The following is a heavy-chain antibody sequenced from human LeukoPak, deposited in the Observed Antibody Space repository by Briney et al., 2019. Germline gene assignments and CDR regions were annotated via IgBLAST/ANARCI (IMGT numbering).Heavy chain of an antibody. J-gene: IGHJ4*02. D-gene: IGHD4-17*01. CDR2: INPNSGGT. CDR3: ARVGGKYGDLNFDY. Sequence: ASVKVSCKASGYTFTGYYMHWVRQAPGQGLEWMGWINPNSGGTNYAQKFQGRVTMTRDTSISTAYMELSRLRSDDTAVYCCARVGGKYGDLNFDYWGQGTLVTVSS. CDR1: GYTFTGYY. V-gene: IGHV1-2*02.